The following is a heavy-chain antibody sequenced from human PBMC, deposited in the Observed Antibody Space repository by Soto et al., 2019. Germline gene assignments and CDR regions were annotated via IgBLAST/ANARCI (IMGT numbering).Heavy chain of an antibody. D-gene: IGHD3-16*01. V-gene: IGHV3-30*18. Sequence: GGSLRLSCAASGFTFSSYGMHWVRQAPGKGLEWVAVISYDVSNKYYADSVKGRFTISRDNSKNTLYLQMNSLRAEDTAVYYCAKEYFQQGGSAAYYYYGMDVWGQGTTVTVS. J-gene: IGHJ6*02. CDR3: AKEYFQQGGSAAYYYYGMDV. CDR1: GFTFSSYG. CDR2: ISYDVSNK.